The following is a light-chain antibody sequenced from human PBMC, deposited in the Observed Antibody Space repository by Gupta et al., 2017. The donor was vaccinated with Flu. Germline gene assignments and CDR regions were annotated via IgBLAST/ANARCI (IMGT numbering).Light chain of an antibody. CDR3: AVWDRSLIGGV. J-gene: IGLJ2*01. CDR2: DND. CDR1: SSNIGGYA. V-gene: IGLV1-51*01. Sequence: QSVLTQPPSVSAAPGQQVTISCSGSSSNIGGYAVSWYYQVPGTAPKLLIYDNDKRPSGIPDRFSGSKSGTSATLGITGLQTGDEADYYCAVWDRSLIGGVFGGGTKVTVL.